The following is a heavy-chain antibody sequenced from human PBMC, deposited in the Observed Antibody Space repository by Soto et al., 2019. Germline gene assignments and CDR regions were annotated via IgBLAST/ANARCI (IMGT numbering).Heavy chain of an antibody. V-gene: IGHV1-69*13. CDR2: IIPIFGTA. J-gene: IGHJ5*02. CDR1: GGTFSSYA. Sequence: SVKVSCKASGGTFSSYAISWVRQAPGQGPEWMGGIIPIFGTANYAQKFQGRVTITADESTSTAYMELSSLRSEDTAVYYCASMVAVAGNPLETGEYNWFDPWGQGTLVTVSS. CDR3: ASMVAVAGNPLETGEYNWFDP. D-gene: IGHD6-19*01.